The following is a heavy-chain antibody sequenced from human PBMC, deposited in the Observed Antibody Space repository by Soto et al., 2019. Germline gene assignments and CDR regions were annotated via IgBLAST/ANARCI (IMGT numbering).Heavy chain of an antibody. CDR3: ARDTMVYAIGNQFDC. CDR1: GFTFSSYA. Sequence: EVQLLESGGGLVQPGGSLRLSCAASGFTFSSYAMSWVRQAPGKGLEWVSAISGSGGSTYYADSVKGRFTISRDNSKNTLYLKMNSLRAEDTAAYYCARDTMVYAIGNQFDCWGRGTLVTVS. J-gene: IGHJ4*02. D-gene: IGHD2-8*01. V-gene: IGHV3-23*01. CDR2: ISGSGGST.